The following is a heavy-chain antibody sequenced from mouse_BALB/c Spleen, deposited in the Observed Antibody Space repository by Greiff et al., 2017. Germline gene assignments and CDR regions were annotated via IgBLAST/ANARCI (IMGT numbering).Heavy chain of an antibody. V-gene: IGHV5-17*02. CDR2: ISSGSSTI. CDR3: TRNDNDGRYAMDY. D-gene: IGHD2-4*01. J-gene: IGHJ4*01. CDR1: GFTFSSFS. Sequence: EVQGVESGGGLVQPGGSRKLSCAASGFTFSSFSMHWVRQAPEKGLEWVAYISSGSSTIYYADKVKGRVTIPRDNPSNTVFLQMTSRRSEDAAVYYCTRNDNDGRYAMDYWGQGTSVTVSS.